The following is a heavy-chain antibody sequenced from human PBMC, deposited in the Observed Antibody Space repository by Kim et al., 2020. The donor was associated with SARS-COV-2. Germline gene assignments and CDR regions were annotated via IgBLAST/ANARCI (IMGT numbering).Heavy chain of an antibody. J-gene: IGHJ3*02. V-gene: IGHV4-34*01. Sequence: SETLSLTCAVYGGSFSGYYWSWIRQPPGKGLEWIGEINHSGSTNYNPSLKSRVTISVDTSKNQFSLKLSSVTAADTAVYYCARGPIVATIGIATPGAFDIWGQGTMVTVSS. D-gene: IGHD5-12*01. CDR1: GGSFSGYY. CDR2: INHSGST. CDR3: ARGPIVATIGIATPGAFDI.